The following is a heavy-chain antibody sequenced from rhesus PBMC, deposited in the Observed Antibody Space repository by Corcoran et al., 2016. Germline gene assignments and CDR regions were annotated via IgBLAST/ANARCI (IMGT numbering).Heavy chain of an antibody. CDR1: GYSISSGHAY. J-gene: IGHJ4*01. CDR3: AIDYSGLHY. V-gene: IGHV4-122*02. CDR2: ITNTVPI. Sequence: QVQLQESGPGLVKPSETLYLTCDVSGYSISSGHAYWTWIRQPPGKGLAWIWYITNTVPITYNPPLQSRRNISRETSKNHVALRVTSVTVADTAVDYCAIDYSGLHYWGHGVLVTVPS. D-gene: IGHD1-1*01.